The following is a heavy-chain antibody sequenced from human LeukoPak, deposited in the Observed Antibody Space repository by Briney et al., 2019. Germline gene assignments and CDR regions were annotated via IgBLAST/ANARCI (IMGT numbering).Heavy chain of an antibody. J-gene: IGHJ4*02. Sequence: GGSLRLSCAASGFTFSSYAMHWVRQAAGKGLEWVAIISYDGTNKYQADSVKGRCTISRDNAKTLLYLQMNSLRAEDTAVYYCARDDRYSYGYSQSGHFDYWGQGILVTVSS. CDR1: GFTFSSYA. D-gene: IGHD5-18*01. CDR2: ISYDGTNK. CDR3: ARDDRYSYGYSQSGHFDY. V-gene: IGHV3-30-3*01.